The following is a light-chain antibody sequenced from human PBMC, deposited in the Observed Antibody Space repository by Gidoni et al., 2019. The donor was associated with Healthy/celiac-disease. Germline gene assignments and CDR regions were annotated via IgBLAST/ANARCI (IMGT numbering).Light chain of an antibody. CDR3: SSYTSSSTLYVV. CDR2: EVS. J-gene: IGLJ2*01. Sequence: QSALTQPASVSGSPGQSITISRTGTSSDVGGYNYVSWYQQHPGKAPKLMIYEVSNRPSGVSNRFSGSKSGNTASLTISGLQAEDEADYYCSSYTSSSTLYVVFGGGTKLTVL. V-gene: IGLV2-14*01. CDR1: SSDVGGYNY.